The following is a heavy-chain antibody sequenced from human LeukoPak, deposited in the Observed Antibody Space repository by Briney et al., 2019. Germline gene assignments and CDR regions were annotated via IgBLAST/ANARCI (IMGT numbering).Heavy chain of an antibody. Sequence: GGSLGLSCAVSGITLSNYGMSWVRQAPGKGLEWVAGISDSAGRTKYADSVKGRFTISRDNPKNTLYLQMNSLRAEDTAVYFCAKRGVVIRVILVGFHKEAYYFDSWGQGALVTVSS. CDR1: GITLSNYG. CDR3: AKRGVVIRVILVGFHKEAYYFDS. D-gene: IGHD3-22*01. CDR2: ISDSAGRT. J-gene: IGHJ4*02. V-gene: IGHV3-23*01.